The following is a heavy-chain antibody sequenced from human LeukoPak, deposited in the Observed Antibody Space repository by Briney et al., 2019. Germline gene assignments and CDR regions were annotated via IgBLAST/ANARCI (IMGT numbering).Heavy chain of an antibody. D-gene: IGHD3-9*01. CDR2: INHSGST. CDR3: ARAPRGIRYFDWLFHTSYYFDY. V-gene: IGHV4-34*01. CDR1: GGSFSGYY. J-gene: IGHJ4*02. Sequence: SETLSLTCAVYGGSFSGYYWSWIRQPPGKGLEWIGEINHSGSTNYNPSLKSRVTISVDTSKNQFSLKLSSVTAADTAVYYCARAPRGIRYFDWLFHTSYYFDYWGQGTLVTVSS.